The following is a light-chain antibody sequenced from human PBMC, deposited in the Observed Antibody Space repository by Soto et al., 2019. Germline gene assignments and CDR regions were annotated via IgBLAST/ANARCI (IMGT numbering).Light chain of an antibody. Sequence: QSALTQPASVSGSPGQSITISCTGTSSDVGGYNYVSWYQQHPGKAPKLLIYDVSNRPSGVSNRFSGSKSGNTVSLTISGLQTEYEADYYCSSYTSSSPLGVFGTGTKVTVL. CDR1: SSDVGGYNY. V-gene: IGLV2-14*01. CDR3: SSYTSSSPLGV. CDR2: DVS. J-gene: IGLJ1*01.